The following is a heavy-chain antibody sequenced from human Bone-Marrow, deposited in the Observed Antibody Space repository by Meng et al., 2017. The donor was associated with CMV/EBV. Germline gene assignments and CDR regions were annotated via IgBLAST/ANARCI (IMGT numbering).Heavy chain of an antibody. CDR1: GGSISSSSYY. CDR3: VRDERFLEWLFGY. Sequence: SETLSLTCTVSGGSISSSSYYWGWIRQPPGKGLEWIGSIYYSGSTYYNPSLKSRVTISVDTSKNQFSLKLSSVTAADTAVYYCVRDERFLEWLFGYWGQGTLVTVSS. J-gene: IGHJ4*02. CDR2: IYYSGST. D-gene: IGHD3-3*01. V-gene: IGHV4-39*07.